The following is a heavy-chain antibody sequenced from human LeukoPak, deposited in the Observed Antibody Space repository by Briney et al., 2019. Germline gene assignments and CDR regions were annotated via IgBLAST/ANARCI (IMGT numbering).Heavy chain of an antibody. D-gene: IGHD1-26*01. CDR1: GFTFTDYY. CDR3: ARIYGWATSGTYELTDY. Sequence: GASVKVSCKASGFTFTDYYIHWVRQAPGQGLEWVGRINLNSGATNCAQKFQDKVTMTRDTSITTAYMELRSLTSDDTAIYYCARIYGWATSGTYELTDYWGQGTLVTVSS. J-gene: IGHJ4*02. V-gene: IGHV1-2*06. CDR2: INLNSGAT.